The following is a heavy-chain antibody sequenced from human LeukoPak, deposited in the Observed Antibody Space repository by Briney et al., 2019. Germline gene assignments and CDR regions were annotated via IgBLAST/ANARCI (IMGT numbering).Heavy chain of an antibody. CDR3: AKDSSGWYFDY. V-gene: IGHV3-23*01. Sequence: GGSLRLSCAASGFTFTTYAMTWVRQAPGKGLEWVSAISGSGGSTYYADSVKGRFTISRDNSKNTLYLQMNSLRAEDTAVYYCAKDSSGWYFDYWGQGTLVTVSS. D-gene: IGHD6-19*01. CDR1: GFTFTTYA. CDR2: ISGSGGST. J-gene: IGHJ4*02.